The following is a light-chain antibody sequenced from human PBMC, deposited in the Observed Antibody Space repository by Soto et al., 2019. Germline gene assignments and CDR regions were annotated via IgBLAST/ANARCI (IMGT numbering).Light chain of an antibody. V-gene: IGKV2-28*01. CDR3: MQALESPPT. Sequence: DIVMTQSPLSLPVTPGEPASISCRSSQSLLNRNGQNCLDWYLQKPGQSPQLLIHMGSIRASGVPDRFSGSGSGTYCTPTISRVEAEDVGVYYCMQALESPPTFGGGTKVEIK. CDR2: MGS. CDR1: QSLLNRNGQNC. J-gene: IGKJ4*01.